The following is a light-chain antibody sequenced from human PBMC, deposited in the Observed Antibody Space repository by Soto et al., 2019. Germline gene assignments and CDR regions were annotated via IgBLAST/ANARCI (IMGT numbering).Light chain of an antibody. CDR1: QSISSY. V-gene: IGKV1-39*01. Sequence: DIQMTQSPSSLSASVGDRVTITCRASQSISSYLNWYQQKPGKAPKLLIYAASSLQSGVPSRFSGSGSGTDFTLTISSLQPEDFETYYCQQGYSTPLPFGQGTKVDIK. J-gene: IGKJ2*01. CDR3: QQGYSTPLP. CDR2: AAS.